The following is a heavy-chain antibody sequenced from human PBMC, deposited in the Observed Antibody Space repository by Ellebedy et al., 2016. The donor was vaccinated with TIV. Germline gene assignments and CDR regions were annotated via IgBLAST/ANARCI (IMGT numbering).Heavy chain of an antibody. CDR1: GFRFAEHW. CDR2: IKPDAGDK. Sequence: GGSLRLXXTASGFRFAEHWMSWVRQAPGKGLEWVANIKPDAGDKYYVDSVKGRFTISRDNAKNTLYLQINSLRAEDTAVYYCTRAGNYRHDYWGQGTLVTVSS. CDR3: TRAGNYRHDY. V-gene: IGHV3-7*04. J-gene: IGHJ4*02. D-gene: IGHD1-7*01.